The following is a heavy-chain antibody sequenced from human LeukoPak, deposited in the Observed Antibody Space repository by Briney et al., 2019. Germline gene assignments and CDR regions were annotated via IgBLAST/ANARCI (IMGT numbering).Heavy chain of an antibody. CDR2: IYYSGST. J-gene: IGHJ6*03. CDR1: GGSISSYY. CDR3: AREDYYMDV. Sequence: PSETLSLTCTVSGGSISSYYWSWIRQPPRKGLEWIGYIYYSGSTNYNPSLKSRVTISVDTSKNQFSLKLSSVTAADTAVYYCAREDYYMDVWGKGTTVTVSS. V-gene: IGHV4-59*01.